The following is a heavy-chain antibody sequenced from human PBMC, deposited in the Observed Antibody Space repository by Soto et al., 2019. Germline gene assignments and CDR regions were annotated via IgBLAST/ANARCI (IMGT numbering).Heavy chain of an antibody. CDR2: INPSGGST. CDR3: ASLAAAGIW. CDR1: GYTFTIYH. V-gene: IGHV1-46*01. D-gene: IGHD6-13*01. J-gene: IGHJ4*02. Sequence: ASGKVPCKAAGYTFTIYHIHWVRQAPGQGLEWMGIINPSGGSTSYAQKFQGRVTMTRDTSTSTVYMELSSLRSEDTAVYYCASLAAAGIWWGQGTLVTVSS.